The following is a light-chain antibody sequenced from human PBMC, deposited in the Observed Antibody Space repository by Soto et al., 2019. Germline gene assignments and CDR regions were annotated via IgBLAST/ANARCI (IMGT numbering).Light chain of an antibody. CDR3: QQYNSYSDPP. CDR1: QGISSW. Sequence: DIQMIQSPSPLSASVGDRVTITCRASQGISSWLAWDQQKPGKAPKLLIYKASSLESGVPSRFSGSGSGTEFTLSISSLQPDDFASYDCQQYNSYSDPPFGQETKVEIK. V-gene: IGKV1-5*03. CDR2: KAS. J-gene: IGKJ1*01.